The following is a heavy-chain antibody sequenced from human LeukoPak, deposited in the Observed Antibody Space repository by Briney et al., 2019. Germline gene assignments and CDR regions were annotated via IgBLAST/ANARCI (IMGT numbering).Heavy chain of an antibody. D-gene: IGHD6-19*01. V-gene: IGHV5-51*01. CDR2: ICPGDSDT. Sequence: GESLKISCKGSGYSFTSYWIGWVRQMPGKGLEWMGIICPGDSDTRYSPSFQGQVTISADKSISTAYLQWSSLKASDTAMYYCARRGSSGWYLRSGAFDIWGQGTMVTVSS. J-gene: IGHJ3*02. CDR1: GYSFTSYW. CDR3: ARRGSSGWYLRSGAFDI.